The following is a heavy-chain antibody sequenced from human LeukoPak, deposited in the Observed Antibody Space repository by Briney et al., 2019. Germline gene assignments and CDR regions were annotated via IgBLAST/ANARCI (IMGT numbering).Heavy chain of an antibody. CDR3: ARVSSGMRDAFDI. D-gene: IGHD6-19*01. V-gene: IGHV1-8*01. CDR2: MNPHSGNT. CDR1: GYTFTSYD. Sequence: ASVKVSCKASGYTFTSYDINWVRQATGQGLEWVGWMNPHSGNTVYAQKFQGRVTMTRNTAISTAYMELSSLRSEDTAVYYCARVSSGMRDAFDIWGQGTMVTVSS. J-gene: IGHJ3*02.